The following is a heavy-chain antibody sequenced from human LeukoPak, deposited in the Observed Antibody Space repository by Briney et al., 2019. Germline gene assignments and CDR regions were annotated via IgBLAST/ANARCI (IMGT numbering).Heavy chain of an antibody. V-gene: IGHV1-2*02. CDR3: ARGDSAYYYYYYYMDV. CDR1: GYTFTGYY. CDR2: INPNSGGT. J-gene: IGHJ6*03. D-gene: IGHD2-21*01. Sequence: ASVKVSCKASGYTFTGYYMHWVRQAPGQGLEWMGWINPNSGGTNYAQKFQGRVTMTRDTSISTAYMELSRLRSGDTAVYYCARGDSAYYYYYYYMDVWGKGTTVTVSS.